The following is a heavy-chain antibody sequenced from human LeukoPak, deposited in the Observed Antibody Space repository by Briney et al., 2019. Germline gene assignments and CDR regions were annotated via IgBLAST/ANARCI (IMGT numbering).Heavy chain of an antibody. CDR1: GGTFSSYT. V-gene: IGHV1-69*02. CDR3: ATQVGLHLDY. J-gene: IGHJ4*02. CDR2: IIPILGIA. D-gene: IGHD2-15*01. Sequence: GSSVKVSCKASGGTFSSYTISWVRQAPGQGLEWMGGIIPILGIANYAQKFQGRVTITADKSTSTAYMELSSLRSEDTAVYYCATQVGLHLDYWGQGTLVTVSS.